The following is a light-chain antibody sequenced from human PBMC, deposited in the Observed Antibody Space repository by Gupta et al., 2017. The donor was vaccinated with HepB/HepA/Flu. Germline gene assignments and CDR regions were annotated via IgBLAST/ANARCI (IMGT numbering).Light chain of an antibody. CDR3: QHSYSTLT. V-gene: IGKV1-39*01. J-gene: IGKJ4*01. CDR2: AAS. CDR1: QSISSY. Sequence: DIQMSQSPSCLSASVGDRVTITCRASQSISSYLDWNQQKPGQAPKLLIDAASRLRSGVTSRFSGSGSGTNFTLTIIRPQDEDFANYYCQHSYSTLTFGGGTKVEIK.